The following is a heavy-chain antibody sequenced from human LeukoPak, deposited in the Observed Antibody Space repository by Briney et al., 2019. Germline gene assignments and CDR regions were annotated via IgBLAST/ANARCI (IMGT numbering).Heavy chain of an antibody. V-gene: IGHV3-23*01. D-gene: IGHD5-18*01. J-gene: IGHJ6*04. Sequence: QPGGSLRLSCAVSSFTFSNYAMSWVRQAPGKGLEWVSAISGSGDSTYYADPVKGRFTISRDNFKHTLFLQMNSLRAEDTAVYYCATPPRGYSYGPMDVWGKGTTVTVSS. CDR2: ISGSGDST. CDR3: ATPPRGYSYGPMDV. CDR1: SFTFSNYA.